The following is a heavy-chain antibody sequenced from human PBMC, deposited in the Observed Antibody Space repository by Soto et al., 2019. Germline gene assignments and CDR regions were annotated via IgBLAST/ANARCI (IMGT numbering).Heavy chain of an antibody. V-gene: IGHV1-2*02. Sequence: ASVKVSCKASGYTFTGYYMHWVRQAPGQGLEWMGWINPNSGGTNYAQKFQGRVTMTRDTSISTAYMELSRLRSDDTAVYYCARGRRVTIFGVVGALGGHYYYGMDVWGQGTTVTVSS. D-gene: IGHD3-3*01. CDR1: GYTFTGYY. CDR2: INPNSGGT. CDR3: ARGRRVTIFGVVGALGGHYYYGMDV. J-gene: IGHJ6*02.